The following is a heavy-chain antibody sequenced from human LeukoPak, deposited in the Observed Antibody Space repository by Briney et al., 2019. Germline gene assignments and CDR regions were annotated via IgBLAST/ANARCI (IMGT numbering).Heavy chain of an antibody. CDR1: GVSISSGGYY. CDR2: IYYSGST. J-gene: IGHJ5*02. D-gene: IGHD6-6*01. V-gene: IGHV4-31*03. CDR3: ARGERGSSSTNWFDP. Sequence: SETLSLTCTVSGVSISSGGYYWSWIRQHPGKGLEWIGYIYYSGSTYYNPSLKSRVTISVDTSKNQFSLKLSSVTAADTAVYYCARGERGSSSTNWFDPWGQGALVAVSS.